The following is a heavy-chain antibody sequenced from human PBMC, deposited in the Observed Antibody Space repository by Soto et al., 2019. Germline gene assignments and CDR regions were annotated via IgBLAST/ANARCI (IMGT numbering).Heavy chain of an antibody. CDR1: GYTFTTYD. J-gene: IGHJ4*02. CDR2: MKPNSGDT. V-gene: IGHV1-8*01. CDR3: VALAR. D-gene: IGHD6-6*01. Sequence: QVQLVQSGAEVREPGASVKVSCKASGYTFTTYDINWVRQASGQGLEWMGWMKPNSGDTGYEQNFQGRVALTRDTSTRTAYMEVGVQKSEDTAVYYCVALARWGQGTLVTVSS.